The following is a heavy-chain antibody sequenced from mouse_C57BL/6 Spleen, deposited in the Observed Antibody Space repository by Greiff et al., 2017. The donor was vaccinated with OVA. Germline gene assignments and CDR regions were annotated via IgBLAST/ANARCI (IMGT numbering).Heavy chain of an antibody. J-gene: IGHJ2*01. Sequence: VQLQQPGAELVKPGASVKLSCKASGYTFTSYWMHWVKQRPGQGLEWIGMIHPNSGSTNYNEKFKSKATLTVDKSSSTAYMQLSSLTSEDSAVYYCARRDTTVGLDYWGQGTTLTVSS. CDR3: ARRDTTVGLDY. V-gene: IGHV1-64*01. CDR2: IHPNSGST. D-gene: IGHD1-1*01. CDR1: GYTFTSYW.